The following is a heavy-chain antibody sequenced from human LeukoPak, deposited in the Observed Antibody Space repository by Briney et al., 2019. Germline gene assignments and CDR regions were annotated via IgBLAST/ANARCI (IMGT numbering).Heavy chain of an antibody. CDR3: AKDNRRHYTSGPNPDSLH. CDR1: GFIFNNYA. V-gene: IGHV3-9*01. Sequence: GGSLRLSCAGSGFIFNNYAMHWVRQPPGKGLEWVSGISWNSGTIDYADSVKGRFTISRDNAKNSLYLQMDSLRVEDTAFYYCAKDNRRHYTSGPNPDSLHWGQGALVTVSS. J-gene: IGHJ4*02. CDR2: ISWNSGTI. D-gene: IGHD6-19*01.